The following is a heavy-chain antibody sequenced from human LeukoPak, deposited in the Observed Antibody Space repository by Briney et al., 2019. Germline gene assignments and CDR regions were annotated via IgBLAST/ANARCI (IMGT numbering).Heavy chain of an antibody. Sequence: GWSLRLSCAASGFTFSSYWMSWVRQAPGKGLEWVANIKQDGSEKYYVDSVKGRFTISRDNAKNSLYLQMNSLRAEDTAVYYCAREGNILTGSDALDIWGQGTMVTVSS. D-gene: IGHD3-9*01. V-gene: IGHV3-7*01. CDR1: GFTFSSYW. J-gene: IGHJ3*02. CDR2: IKQDGSEK. CDR3: AREGNILTGSDALDI.